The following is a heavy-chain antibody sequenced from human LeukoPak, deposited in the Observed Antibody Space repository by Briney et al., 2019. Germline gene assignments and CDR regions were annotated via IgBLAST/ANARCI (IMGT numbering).Heavy chain of an antibody. V-gene: IGHV4-34*01. CDR2: VYHSGST. D-gene: IGHD6-13*01. J-gene: IGHJ3*01. CDR3: AGGDYSSSFDF. Sequence: SETLSLTCAVYGGSFSGYYWSWIRQPPGKGLEWIGEVYHSGSTNNNPSLKSRVTISIDKSKHQFSLKLTSVTAADTAVYYCAGGDYSSSFDFWGQGTMVTVSS. CDR1: GGSFSGYY.